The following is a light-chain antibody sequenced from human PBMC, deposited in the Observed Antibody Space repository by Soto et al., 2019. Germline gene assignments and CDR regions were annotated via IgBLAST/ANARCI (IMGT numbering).Light chain of an antibody. Sequence: QSALTQPRSVSGSPGQSVTIPCTGSSSDIGGKNDVSWYQQHPNKAPKLIIYDVTSRPSGVSNRFSGSKSGNTASLTISGLQAEDEADYYCNSYTNLFTVRAVFGTGTKVTVL. CDR2: DVT. CDR3: NSYTNLFTVRAV. CDR1: SSDIGGKND. J-gene: IGLJ1*01. V-gene: IGLV2-14*01.